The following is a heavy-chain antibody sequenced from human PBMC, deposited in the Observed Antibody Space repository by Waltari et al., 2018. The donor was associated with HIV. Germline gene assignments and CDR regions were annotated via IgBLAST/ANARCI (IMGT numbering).Heavy chain of an antibody. Sequence: VQLVESGGGSIKTGGYLRLPCTASGFSVSNHWMDLFSQGPGKGLVWVARLNSDGSSRNYADAVKGRFVISRDNARNTVYLQLNSLRVEDTAMYFCARASHYIEFSTFDGDYYFDVWGRGTRVAVSS. CDR2: LNSDGSSR. D-gene: IGHD2-15*01. V-gene: IGHV3-74*01. J-gene: IGHJ4*02. CDR1: GFSVSNHW. CDR3: ARASHYIEFSTFDGDYYFDV.